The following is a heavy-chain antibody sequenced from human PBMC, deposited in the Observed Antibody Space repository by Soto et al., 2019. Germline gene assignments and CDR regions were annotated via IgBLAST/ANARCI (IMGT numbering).Heavy chain of an antibody. D-gene: IGHD3-22*01. CDR3: ARHRGDYYDSSGYFDY. V-gene: IGHV4-39*01. CDR1: GGSISSSSYY. Sequence: QLQLQESGPGLVKPSETLSLTCTVSGGSISSSSYYWGWISQPPGKGLEWIGTIYYTGNTYSDPSLQSRVTMFVDTSKNQYSLRLSSVTAADTAVYYCARHRGDYYDSSGYFDYWGQGTLVTVSS. CDR2: IYYTGNT. J-gene: IGHJ4*02.